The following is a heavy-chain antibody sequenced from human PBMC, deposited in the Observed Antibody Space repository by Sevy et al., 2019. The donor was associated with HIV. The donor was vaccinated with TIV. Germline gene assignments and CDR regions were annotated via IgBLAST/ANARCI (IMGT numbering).Heavy chain of an antibody. CDR3: ATTKDYYESSGSPFDY. CDR2: FDPEDDET. J-gene: IGHJ4*02. V-gene: IGHV1-24*01. Sequence: ASVKVSCKVSGYRLSQLSMHWVRQAPGKGLEWMGSFDPEDDETIYAQNFQGRVAMTEDKSTDTAYMELSTLRSEDTAVYYCATTKDYYESSGSPFDYWGQGTLVTVSS. CDR1: GYRLSQLS. D-gene: IGHD3-22*01.